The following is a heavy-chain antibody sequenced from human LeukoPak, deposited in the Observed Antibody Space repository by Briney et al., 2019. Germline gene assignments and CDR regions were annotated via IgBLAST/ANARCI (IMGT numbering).Heavy chain of an antibody. D-gene: IGHD3-9*01. CDR2: IIPILGIA. Sequence: SVKVSCKASGGTFSSYAISWVRQAPGQGLEWMGRIIPILGIANYAQKFQGRVTITADKSTSTAYMELSSVTAADTAVYYCARGPRVDWFLYYYGMDVWGQGTTVTVSS. CDR1: GGTFSSYA. CDR3: ARGPRVDWFLYYYGMDV. J-gene: IGHJ6*02. V-gene: IGHV1-69*04.